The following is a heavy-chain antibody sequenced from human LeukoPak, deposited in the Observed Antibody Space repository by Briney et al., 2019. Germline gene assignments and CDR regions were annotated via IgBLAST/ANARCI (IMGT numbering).Heavy chain of an antibody. Sequence: PGESLKISCKGSGYTFTSYWIGWVRQMPRKGLEWMGIIHPGDSDTRYSPSFQGQVTISVDKSISTAYLQWSSLKASDTAMYYCARSPWNSYDYWGQGTLVTVSS. J-gene: IGHJ4*02. V-gene: IGHV5-51*01. D-gene: IGHD5-12*01. CDR3: ARSPWNSYDY. CDR2: IHPGDSDT. CDR1: GYTFTSYW.